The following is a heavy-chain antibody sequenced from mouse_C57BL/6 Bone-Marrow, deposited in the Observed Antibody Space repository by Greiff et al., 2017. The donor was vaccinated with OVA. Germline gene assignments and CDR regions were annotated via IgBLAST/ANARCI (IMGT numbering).Heavy chain of an antibody. CDR1: GYTFTSYW. D-gene: IGHD1-1*01. CDR2: IDPANGNT. J-gene: IGHJ2*01. CDR3: ARAWYYGSARYFDY. Sequence: VQLQQPGTELVKPGASVKLSCKASGYTFTSYWMHWVKQRPEQGLEWIGRIDPANGNTKYAPKFQGKATITADTSSNTAYLQLSSLTSEDTAIYYCARAWYYGSARYFDYWGQGTTLTVSS. V-gene: IGHV14-3*01.